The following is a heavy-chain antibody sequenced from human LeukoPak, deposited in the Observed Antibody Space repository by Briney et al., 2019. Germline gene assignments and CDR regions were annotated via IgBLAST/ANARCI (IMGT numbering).Heavy chain of an antibody. J-gene: IGHJ6*03. CDR1: VGSFSGYY. Sequence: PSETLSLTCAVYVGSFSGYYWSWIRQPPGKGLEWIGEINHSGSTNYNPSLKSRVTISVETSKNQFSLKLSSVTAADTAVYFCARGGPPGYYYDYYMDVWGKGTTVTISS. V-gene: IGHV4-34*01. CDR3: ARGGPPGYYYDYYMDV. CDR2: INHSGST.